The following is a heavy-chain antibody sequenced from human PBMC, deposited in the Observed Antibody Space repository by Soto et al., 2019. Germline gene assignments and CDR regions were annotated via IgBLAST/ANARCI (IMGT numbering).Heavy chain of an antibody. CDR2: ISYDGSNK. Sequence: SYASCGFTFSSYAMHWVHQAPGKGLEWVAVISYDGSNKYYADSVKGRFTISRDNSKNTLYLQMNSLRAEDTAVYYCARDLNIVVVTAIRYWGQGTLVTSPQ. CDR1: GFTFSSYA. D-gene: IGHD2-21*02. CDR3: ARDLNIVVVTAIRY. J-gene: IGHJ4*02. V-gene: IGHV3-30-3*01.